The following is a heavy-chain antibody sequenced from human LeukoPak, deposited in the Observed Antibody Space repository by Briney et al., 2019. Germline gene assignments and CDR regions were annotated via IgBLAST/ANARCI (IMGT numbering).Heavy chain of an antibody. CDR2: INHSGST. D-gene: IGHD5-24*01. V-gene: IGHV4-34*01. CDR3: ARGRRWLQFRDALDI. CDR1: GGSFSGYY. Sequence: SETLSLTCAVYGGSFSGYYWSWIRQPPGKGLEWIGEINHSGSTNYNPSLKSRVTVSVDTSKNQFSLKLSSVTAADTAVYYCARGRRWLQFRDALDIWGQGTMVTVSS. J-gene: IGHJ3*02.